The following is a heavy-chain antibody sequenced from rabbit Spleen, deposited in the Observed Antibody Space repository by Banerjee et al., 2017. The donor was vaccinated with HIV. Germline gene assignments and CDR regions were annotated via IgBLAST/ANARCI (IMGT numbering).Heavy chain of an antibody. CDR3: ARDTGTSFSTYGMDL. CDR2: IDPLFGST. CDR1: GFSFTGKDV. V-gene: IGHV1S43*01. J-gene: IGHJ6*01. Sequence: QLEESGGGLVKPEGSLTLTCKASGFSFTGKDVMCWVRQAPGKGLEWIGYIDPLFGSTYYASWVNGRFSISRENTQNTVYLKLNSLTAADTATYFCARDTGTSFSTYGMDLWGQGTLVTVS. D-gene: IGHD8-1*01.